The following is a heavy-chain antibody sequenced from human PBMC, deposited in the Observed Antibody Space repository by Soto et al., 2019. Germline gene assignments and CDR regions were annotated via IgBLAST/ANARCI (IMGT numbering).Heavy chain of an antibody. J-gene: IGHJ6*02. CDR1: GYTFTRYG. D-gene: IGHD2-8*01. CDR2: ISGYNGDT. CDR3: AKNGQPPYYYYGLDV. Sequence: QGHLVQSGAEVKKPGASVKVSCKASGYTFTRYGISWVRQAPGQGLEWMGWISGYNGDTNYAQNLHGRVTMTIDTSTTTAYMELRSLTSYDTAVYYCAKNGQPPYYYYGLDVWGQGTTVTVSS. V-gene: IGHV1-18*01.